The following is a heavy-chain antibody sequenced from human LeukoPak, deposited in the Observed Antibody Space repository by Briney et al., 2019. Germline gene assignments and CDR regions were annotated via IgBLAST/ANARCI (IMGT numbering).Heavy chain of an antibody. CDR2: MNPNSGNT. J-gene: IGHJ4*02. Sequence: ASVKVSCKASGYTFTGYYMHWARQAPGQGLEWMGWMNPNSGNTGYAQKFQGRVTMTRNTSISTAYMELSSLRSEDTAVYYCAMDNWGSGFDYWGQGTLVTVSS. D-gene: IGHD7-27*01. CDR3: AMDNWGSGFDY. V-gene: IGHV1-8*02. CDR1: GYTFTGYY.